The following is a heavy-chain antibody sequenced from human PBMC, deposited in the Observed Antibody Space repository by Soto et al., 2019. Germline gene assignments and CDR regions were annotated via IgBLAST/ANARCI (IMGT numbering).Heavy chain of an antibody. D-gene: IGHD5-18*01. J-gene: IGHJ4*02. V-gene: IGHV3-53*02. CDR1: GFTVSSNH. CDR3: ARGWHIYGPFDY. Sequence: EVQLVETGGGLIQPGGSLRLSCAASGFTVSSNHMSWVRQAPGKGLEWVSIIHSGGSTYYADSVKGRFTIARDNSKNTLYLQMNSLRAEDTAVYYCARGWHIYGPFDYWGQGTLVTVSS. CDR2: IHSGGST.